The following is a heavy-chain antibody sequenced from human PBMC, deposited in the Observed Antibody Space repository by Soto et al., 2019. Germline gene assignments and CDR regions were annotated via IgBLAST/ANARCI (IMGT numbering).Heavy chain of an antibody. V-gene: IGHV4-34*01. D-gene: IGHD3-10*01. CDR3: ARAQGKYYYGSGSLSHFDY. Sequence: QVQLQQWGAGLLKPSETLSLTCAVYGGSFSGYYWSWIRQPPGKGLEWIGEINHSGSTNYNPSLKGRVTISLDTSKNQFSLKLSSVTAADTAVYYCARAQGKYYYGSGSLSHFDYWGQGTLVTVSS. J-gene: IGHJ4*02. CDR2: INHSGST. CDR1: GGSFSGYY.